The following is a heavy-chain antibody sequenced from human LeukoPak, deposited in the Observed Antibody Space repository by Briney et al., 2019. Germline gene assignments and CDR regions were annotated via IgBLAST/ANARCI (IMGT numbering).Heavy chain of an antibody. D-gene: IGHD6-13*01. CDR2: INHSGST. J-gene: IGHJ4*02. CDR3: ARGREQQLDR. Sequence: PSETLSLTCAVYGGSFSGYYWSWIRQPPGKGLEWIGEINHSGSTNYNPSLKSRVTISVDTSKNQFSLKLSSVTAADTAVYYCARGREQQLDRWGQGTLVTVSS. CDR1: GGSFSGYY. V-gene: IGHV4-34*01.